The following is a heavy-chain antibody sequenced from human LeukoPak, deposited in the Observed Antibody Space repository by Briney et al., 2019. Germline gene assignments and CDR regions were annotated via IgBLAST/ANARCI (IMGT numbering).Heavy chain of an antibody. D-gene: IGHD2-8*01. Sequence: GGSLRLSCAASGLTFSRYAMSWVRQAPGKGLEWVSAISASGGSTYYADSVKGRFTISRDNSKNTLYLQMNSLRVEDTAVYYCAKAHGGSYHSGIDWGQGTLVIVSS. CDR2: ISASGGST. J-gene: IGHJ4*02. V-gene: IGHV3-23*01. CDR3: AKAHGGSYHSGID. CDR1: GLTFSRYA.